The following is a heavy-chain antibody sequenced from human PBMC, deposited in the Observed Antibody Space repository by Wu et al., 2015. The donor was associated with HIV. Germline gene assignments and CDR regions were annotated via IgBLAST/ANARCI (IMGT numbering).Heavy chain of an antibody. CDR3: AREGEEKKSDRSGYYAYLQI. V-gene: IGHV1-69*11. J-gene: IGHJ1*01. Sequence: QAKLVQSGTEVKKPGASVKVSCKASGGTFSRSGFSWVRQVPGQGFEWMGRIIPIHGAANYAQKFEGRVTITADESTSTAYMDLSSLTSEDTAVYYCAREGEEKKSDRSGYYAYLQIWGQGSQVTVSS. D-gene: IGHD3-22*01. CDR1: GGTFSRSG. CDR2: IIPIHGAA.